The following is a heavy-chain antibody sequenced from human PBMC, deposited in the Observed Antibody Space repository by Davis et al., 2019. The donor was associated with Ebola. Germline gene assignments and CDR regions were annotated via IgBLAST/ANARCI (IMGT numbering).Heavy chain of an antibody. CDR1: GYTFTSYG. Sequence: AASVKVSCNASGYTFTSYGISWVRQAPGQGLEWMGWISAYNGNTNYAQKLQGRVNMTTDTSTSTAYMELRSLRSDDTAVYYCARETTKRWLLLDYWGQGTLVTVSS. J-gene: IGHJ4*02. CDR3: ARETTKRWLLLDY. CDR2: ISAYNGNT. D-gene: IGHD5-24*01. V-gene: IGHV1-18*04.